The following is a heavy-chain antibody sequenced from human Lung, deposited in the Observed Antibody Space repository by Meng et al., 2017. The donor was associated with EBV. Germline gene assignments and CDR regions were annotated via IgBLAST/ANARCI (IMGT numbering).Heavy chain of an antibody. CDR1: GGSISSGGYY. CDR2: IYYSGST. CDR3: ARNYYFDY. V-gene: IGHV4-31*03. J-gene: IGHJ4*02. Sequence: QGQLQQWGAGLLKPSQTLSLTCTVSGGSISSGGYYWSWIRQHPGKGLEWIGYIYYSGSTYYNPSLKSRVTISVDTSKNQFSLRLSSVTAADTAVYYCARNYYFDYWGQGTLVTVSS.